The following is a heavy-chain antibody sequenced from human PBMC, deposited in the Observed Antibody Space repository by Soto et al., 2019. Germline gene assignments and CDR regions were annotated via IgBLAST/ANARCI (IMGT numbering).Heavy chain of an antibody. CDR3: ARDEVPAANWLDR. D-gene: IGHD2-2*01. V-gene: IGHV1-18*04. J-gene: IGHJ5*02. Sequence: ASVKVSCKASGYSFTAYYIHWVRQAPGQGLEWMGWISGYNGNTKYADKLQGRVTMTTDTSTTTAYMELRSLRSDDTAVYYCARDEVPAANWLDRWGQGTLVTVSS. CDR2: ISGYNGNT. CDR1: GYSFTAYY.